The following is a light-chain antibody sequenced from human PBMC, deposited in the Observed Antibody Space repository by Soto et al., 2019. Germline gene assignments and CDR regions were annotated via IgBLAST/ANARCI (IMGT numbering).Light chain of an antibody. Sequence: QSALTQPASVSGSPGQSITISCTGTSSDVGGYNYVSWYQQQPGKAPKLMICDVSNRPSGVSNRFSGSKSGNTASLTISGLQAEDEADYYCSSYTSSSTLVVFGGGTQLTVL. V-gene: IGLV2-14*03. J-gene: IGLJ2*01. CDR1: SSDVGGYNY. CDR2: DVS. CDR3: SSYTSSSTLVV.